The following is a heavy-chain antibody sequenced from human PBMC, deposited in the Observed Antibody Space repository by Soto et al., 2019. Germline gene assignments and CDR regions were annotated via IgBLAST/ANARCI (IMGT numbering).Heavy chain of an antibody. CDR3: ARTYYYDSSGYFQDYYGMDV. D-gene: IGHD3-22*01. Sequence: QAQLQESGPGLVKPSETLSLTCTVSGGSISSHYWNWIRQPPGKGLEWIGYIDYSGSTNYNPSLTSRVPISVDTSKNQFSLKVSSVTAADTAVYYCARTYYYDSSGYFQDYYGMDVWGQGTTVTVSS. CDR1: GGSISSHY. V-gene: IGHV4-59*11. CDR2: IDYSGST. J-gene: IGHJ6*02.